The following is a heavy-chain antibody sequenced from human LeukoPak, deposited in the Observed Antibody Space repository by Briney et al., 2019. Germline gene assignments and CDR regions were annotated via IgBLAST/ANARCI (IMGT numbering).Heavy chain of an antibody. Sequence: SETLSLTCTVSGGSISSYYWSWIQQPPGKGLEWIGYIDYSGSTNYNPSLKSRVTISVDTSKSQFSLKLNSVTAADTAVYYCATDSPGDYYYYYMDVWGKGTTVTVSS. CDR1: GGSISSYY. V-gene: IGHV4-59*01. D-gene: IGHD7-27*01. CDR2: IDYSGST. CDR3: ATDSPGDYYYYYMDV. J-gene: IGHJ6*03.